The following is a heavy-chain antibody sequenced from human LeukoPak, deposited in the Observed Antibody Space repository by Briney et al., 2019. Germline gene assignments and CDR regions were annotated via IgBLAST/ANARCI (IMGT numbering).Heavy chain of an antibody. J-gene: IGHJ6*02. CDR2: ILYDGRNE. Sequence: PGRSETLSCAASGFTFNNFAMHWLRQAPGKGLEGGTLILYDGRNEQYTDSVRGRFTITRDNSKNTLYLQMNSVRYEDTAVYYCARASPGMDGWGQGITVSASS. CDR1: GFTFNNFA. CDR3: ARASPGMDG. V-gene: IGHV3-30*04.